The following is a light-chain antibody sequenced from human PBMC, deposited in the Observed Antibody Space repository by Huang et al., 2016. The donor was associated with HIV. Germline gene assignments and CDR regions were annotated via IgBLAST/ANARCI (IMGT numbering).Light chain of an antibody. CDR3: LQHDDFPYT. J-gene: IGKJ2*01. Sequence: ETTITQSPAFMSATPGDKVTISCKVSRDIEDDMNWYQQRPGEPATFIIQEATTLVPGVSPRFSGSGYGTDFTLTSNHIESEDAAYYFCLQHDDFPYTFGQGTRLEIK. CDR2: EAT. CDR1: RDIEDD. V-gene: IGKV5-2*01.